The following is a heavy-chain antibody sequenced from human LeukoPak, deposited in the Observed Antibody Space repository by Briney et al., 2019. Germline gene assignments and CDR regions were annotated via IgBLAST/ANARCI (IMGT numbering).Heavy chain of an antibody. CDR1: GFTFSSYS. CDR2: IYSGGST. Sequence: GGSLRLSCAASGFTFSSYSMNWVRQAPGKGLEWVSVIYSGGSTYYADSVKGRFTISRDNSKNTLYLQMNSLRAEDTAVYYCATAYYYDGLSDYWGQGTLVTVSS. D-gene: IGHD3-10*01. V-gene: IGHV3-66*01. J-gene: IGHJ4*02. CDR3: ATAYYYDGLSDY.